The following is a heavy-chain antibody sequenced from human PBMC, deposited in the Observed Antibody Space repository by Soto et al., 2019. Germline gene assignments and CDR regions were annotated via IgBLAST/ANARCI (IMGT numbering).Heavy chain of an antibody. CDR2: INPSGGST. J-gene: IGHJ4*02. V-gene: IGHV1-46*01. CDR3: AREWELPKGPDEGQGYYFDY. CDR1: GYTFASYY. D-gene: IGHD1-26*01. Sequence: GASVKVSCKASGYTFASYYIHWARQAPGQGLEWMGIINPSGGSTSYAQKFQGRVTMTRDTSTSTVYMELSSLRSEDTAVYYCAREWELPKGPDEGQGYYFDYWGQGTLVTVSS.